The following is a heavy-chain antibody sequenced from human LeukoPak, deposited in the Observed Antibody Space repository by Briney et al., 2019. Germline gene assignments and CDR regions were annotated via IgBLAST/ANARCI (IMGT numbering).Heavy chain of an antibody. V-gene: IGHV4-61*02. CDR2: IYTSGST. CDR3: SGGSYWDYFDY. J-gene: IGHJ4*02. Sequence: SETLSLTCTVSGGSISSGSYYWSWIRQPAGKGLEWIGRIYTSGSTNYNPSLKSRVTISVDTSKNQFSLKLSSVTAADTAVYYCSGGSYWDYFDYWGQGTLVTVSS. D-gene: IGHD1-26*01. CDR1: GGSISSGSYY.